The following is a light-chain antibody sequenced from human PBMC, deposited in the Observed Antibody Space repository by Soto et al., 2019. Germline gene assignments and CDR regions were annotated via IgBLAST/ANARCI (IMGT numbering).Light chain of an antibody. Sequence: QSALTQPASVSGSPGQSITISCTGTSSDVGGYNYVSWYQQHPGKAPKLMIYDVSNRPSGVPDRFSGSKSGNTASLTISGLQAEDEADYHCSSYAGSSKVVFGGGTKLTVL. CDR2: DVS. CDR3: SSYAGSSKVV. CDR1: SSDVGGYNY. J-gene: IGLJ2*01. V-gene: IGLV2-14*01.